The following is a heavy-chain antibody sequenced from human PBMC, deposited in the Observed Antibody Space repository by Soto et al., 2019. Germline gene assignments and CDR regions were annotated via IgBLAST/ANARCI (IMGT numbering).Heavy chain of an antibody. V-gene: IGHV1-18*01. CDR3: ARDSPSPLDYGVSPLTDY. CDR2: ISAYNGNT. J-gene: IGHJ4*02. CDR1: GYTFTSYG. Sequence: QVQLVQSGAEVKKPGASVKVSCKASGYTFTSYGISWVRQAPGQGLEWMGWISAYNGNTNYAQKLQGRVTMTTDTSTSTAYMELRSLRSDDTAVYYCARDSPSPLDYGVSPLTDYWGQGTLVTVSS. D-gene: IGHD4-17*01.